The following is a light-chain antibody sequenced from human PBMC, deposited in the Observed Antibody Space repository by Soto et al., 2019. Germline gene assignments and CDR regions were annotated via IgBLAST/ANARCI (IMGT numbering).Light chain of an antibody. CDR3: SSYTSSSTRV. Sequence: QSVLTQPASGSGSPGHSITISCTGTSRDIGGNNYVSWYQQYPGKAPKLMIYDVSYRPSGVSNRFSGSKSGNTASLTISGLQAEDEADYYCSSYTSSSTRVFGTGTKVTVL. J-gene: IGLJ1*01. V-gene: IGLV2-14*03. CDR1: SRDIGGNNY. CDR2: DVS.